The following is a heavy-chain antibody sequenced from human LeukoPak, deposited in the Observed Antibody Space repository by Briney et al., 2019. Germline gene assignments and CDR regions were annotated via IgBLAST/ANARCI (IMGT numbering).Heavy chain of an antibody. CDR3: ARDHDGMDV. CDR1: GFTFSSYE. J-gene: IGHJ6*02. CDR2: ISSSGSTI. V-gene: IGHV3-48*03. Sequence: GGSLGLSCAASGFTFSSYEMNWVHQAPGKGLEWVSYISSSGSTIYYADSVKGRFTISRDNAKNSLYLQMNSLRAEDTAVYYCARDHDGMDVRGQGTTVTVSS.